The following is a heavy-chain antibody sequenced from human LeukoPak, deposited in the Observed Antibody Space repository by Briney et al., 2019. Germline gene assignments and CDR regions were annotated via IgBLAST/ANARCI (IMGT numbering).Heavy chain of an antibody. V-gene: IGHV4-34*01. CDR1: VDSFSDHY. J-gene: IGHJ4*02. CDR2: IHHSGNT. CDR3: ARSPATSWSNFDY. Sequence: SETLSLTCAVYVDSFSDHYWTWIRQPPGKGLEWIGEIHHSGNTNYRLSLKSRVSISVDRSKNQFSLKLTSVTAADTAVYYCARSPATSWSNFDYWGQGTLVTVSS. D-gene: IGHD2-2*01.